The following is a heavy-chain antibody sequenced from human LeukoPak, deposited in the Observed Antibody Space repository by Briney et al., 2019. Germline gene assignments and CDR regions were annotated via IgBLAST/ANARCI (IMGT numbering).Heavy chain of an antibody. D-gene: IGHD3-10*01. J-gene: IGHJ4*02. V-gene: IGHV3-64*01. CDR1: GFTSSSYW. CDR3: ARPLGFGGASLYLDS. Sequence: PGGSLRLSCAASGFTSSSYWMHWVRQAPGKGLEYVSAISSNGGSTYYANSVKGRFTISRDNSKNTLYLQMGSLRAEDMAVYYCARPLGFGGASLYLDSWGRGPLATVSS. CDR2: ISSNGGST.